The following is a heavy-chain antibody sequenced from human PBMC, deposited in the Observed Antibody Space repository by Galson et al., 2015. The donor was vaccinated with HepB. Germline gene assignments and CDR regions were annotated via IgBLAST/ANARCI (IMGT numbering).Heavy chain of an antibody. V-gene: IGHV3-33*01. CDR3: ARDPANGGDFWRRNYYGLDV. CDR1: AFSFTEYG. J-gene: IGHJ6*02. CDR2: IWNDASNK. D-gene: IGHD3-3*01. Sequence: SLRLSCAASAFSFTEYGMHWFRQAPGKGLEWVAAIWNDASNKYYADSVKGRFTISRDNSKNTLYLQMNSLRPEDTALYFCARDPANGGDFWRRNYYGLDVWGQGTTVTVSS.